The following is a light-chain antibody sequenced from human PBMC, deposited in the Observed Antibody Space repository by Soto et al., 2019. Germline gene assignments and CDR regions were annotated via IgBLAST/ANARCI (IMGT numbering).Light chain of an antibody. CDR1: QNIPGY. CDR3: QQTYSAPRT. V-gene: IGKV1-39*01. J-gene: IGKJ1*01. CDR2: AAS. Sequence: DIQLTQAPSSLSASVVDRVTITCRASQNIPGYLNWLQQKPGKAPKLLIYAASSLQTGVPSRFSGSESGTDFTLTINSLQPEDFATYYCQQTYSAPRTFGQGTKVDIK.